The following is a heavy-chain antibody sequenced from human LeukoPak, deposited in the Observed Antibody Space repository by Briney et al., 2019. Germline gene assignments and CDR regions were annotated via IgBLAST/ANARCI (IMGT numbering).Heavy chain of an antibody. D-gene: IGHD2-21*02. J-gene: IGHJ4*02. CDR2: IYPGDSDT. CDR1: GYSLTSYW. V-gene: IGHV5-51*01. CDR3: ARQAYCGGDCSANFDY. Sequence: GESLKVSCKGSGYSLTSYWIGWVRQMPGKGLEWMGIIYPGDSDTRYSPSFQGQVTISADKSISTAYLQWSSLKASDTAMYYCARQAYCGGDCSANFDYWGQGTLVTVSS.